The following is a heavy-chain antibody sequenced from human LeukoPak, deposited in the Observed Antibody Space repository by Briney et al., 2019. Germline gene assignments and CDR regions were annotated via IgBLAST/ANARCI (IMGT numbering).Heavy chain of an antibody. CDR3: ARVKSGSYYPIDY. V-gene: IGHV3-74*01. CDR2: INTDGTGT. D-gene: IGHD1-26*01. Sequence: PGGSLRLSCAASGFTFSKYWMHWVRHTPGKGVVWVSRINTDGTGTSYADSVKGRFTISRDGAKNTLYLQMSGLRAEDTAVYYCARVKSGSYYPIDYWGQGTLVTVSS. CDR1: GFTFSKYW. J-gene: IGHJ4*02.